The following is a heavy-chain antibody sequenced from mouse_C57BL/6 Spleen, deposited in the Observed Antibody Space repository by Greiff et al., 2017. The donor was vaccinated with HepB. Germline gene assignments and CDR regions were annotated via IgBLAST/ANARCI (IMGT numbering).Heavy chain of an antibody. D-gene: IGHD4-1*01. Sequence: VQLQQSGAELVRPGASVKLSCTASGFNIKDDYMHWVKQRPEQGLEWIGWIDPENGDTEYASKFQGKATITADTSSNTAYLQLSSLTSEDTAVYYCTTENCEFAYWGQGTLVTVSA. J-gene: IGHJ3*01. CDR1: GFNIKDDY. CDR2: IDPENGDT. CDR3: TTENCEFAY. V-gene: IGHV14-4*01.